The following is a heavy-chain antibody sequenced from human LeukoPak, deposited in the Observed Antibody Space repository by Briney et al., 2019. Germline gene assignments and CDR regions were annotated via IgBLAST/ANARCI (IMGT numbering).Heavy chain of an antibody. J-gene: IGHJ4*02. D-gene: IGHD2-15*01. Sequence: ASVKVSCKASGFTFTSSAMQWVRQARGQRLEWIGWIVVGSGNTNYAQKFQERVTITRDMSTSTAYMELSSLRSEDTAVYYCAREVMVVGFDYWGQGTLVTVSS. CDR3: AREVMVVGFDY. CDR2: IVVGSGNT. CDR1: GFTFTSSA. V-gene: IGHV1-58*02.